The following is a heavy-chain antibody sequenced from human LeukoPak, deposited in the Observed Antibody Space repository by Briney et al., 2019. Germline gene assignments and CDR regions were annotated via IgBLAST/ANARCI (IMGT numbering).Heavy chain of an antibody. CDR1: GGTFSSYA. D-gene: IGHD6-13*01. CDR2: ISAYNGNT. V-gene: IGHV1-18*01. CDR3: ARDRVMDGSSWYGNWFDP. J-gene: IGHJ5*02. Sequence: ASVKVSCKASGGTFSSYAISWVRQAPGQGLEWMGWISAYNGNTNYAQKLQGRVTMTTDTSTSTAYMELRSLRSDDTAVYYCARDRVMDGSSWYGNWFDPWGQGTLVTVSS.